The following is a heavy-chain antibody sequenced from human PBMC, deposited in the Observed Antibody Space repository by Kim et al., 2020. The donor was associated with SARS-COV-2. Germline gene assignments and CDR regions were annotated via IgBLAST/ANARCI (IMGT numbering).Heavy chain of an antibody. Sequence: SETLSLTCTVSGGSISSGGYYWSWIRQHPGKGLEWIGYIYYSGSTYYNPSLKSRVTISVDTSKNQFSLKLSSVTAADTAVYYCAREGLQDGDYYGMDVWDQGTTVTVSS. D-gene: IGHD4-4*01. J-gene: IGHJ6*02. CDR3: AREGLQDGDYYGMDV. V-gene: IGHV4-31*03. CDR1: GGSISSGGYY. CDR2: IYYSGST.